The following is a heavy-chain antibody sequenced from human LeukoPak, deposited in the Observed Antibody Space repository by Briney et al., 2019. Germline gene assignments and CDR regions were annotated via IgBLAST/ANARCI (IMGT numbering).Heavy chain of an antibody. J-gene: IGHJ4*02. CDR3: AREWAAAGPMPRH. CDR1: GFTFSSYA. CDR2: ISYDGSNK. D-gene: IGHD6-13*01. V-gene: IGHV3-30-3*01. Sequence: GGSLRLSCAASGFTFSSYAMHWVRQAPGKGLEWVAVISYDGSNKYYADSVKGRFTISRDNSKNTLYLQMNSLRAEDTAVYYCAREWAAAGPMPRHWGQGTLVTVSS.